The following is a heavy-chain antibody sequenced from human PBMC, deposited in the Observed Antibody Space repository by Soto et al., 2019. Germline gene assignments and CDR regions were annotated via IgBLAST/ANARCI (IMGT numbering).Heavy chain of an antibody. D-gene: IGHD4-17*01. CDR2: IYYSGST. V-gene: IGHV4-39*01. CDR3: ARHAASDYGDSNDY. J-gene: IGHJ4*02. CDR1: GGSISSSSYY. Sequence: SETLSLTCTVSGGSISSSSYYWGWIRQPPGKGLEWIGSIYYSGSTYYNPSLKSRVTISVDTSKNQFSLKLSSVTAADTAVYYCARHAASDYGDSNDYWGQGTLVTVSS.